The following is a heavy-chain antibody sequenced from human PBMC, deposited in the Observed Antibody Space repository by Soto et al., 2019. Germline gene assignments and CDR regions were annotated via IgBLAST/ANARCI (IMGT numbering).Heavy chain of an antibody. Sequence: LXLTCTVSVGSLKSGSYSWIWIRQPPGKGLEWIGYVYHTGRTSYNPSLKSRVSISMDTSKNQFSLNLDSVTAADTAVYFCARDFAYFDSWGQGTLVTGSS. J-gene: IGHJ4*02. CDR2: VYHTGRT. CDR3: ARDFAYFDS. CDR1: VGSLKSGSYS. D-gene: IGHD3-3*01. V-gene: IGHV4-61*01.